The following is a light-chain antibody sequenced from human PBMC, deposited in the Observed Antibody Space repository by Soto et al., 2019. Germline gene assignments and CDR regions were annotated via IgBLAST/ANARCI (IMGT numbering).Light chain of an antibody. CDR3: ASWDNSLNGLV. Sequence: QSVLTQPPSASGTPGQSVTISCSGSISNIGTNSVNWYQQVPGTAPKVVIYDNHQRPSGVPDRFSGSKSGTSASLGISGLQPEDEADYYCASWDNSLNGLVFGGGTKVTVL. J-gene: IGLJ3*02. V-gene: IGLV1-44*01. CDR1: ISNIGTNS. CDR2: DNH.